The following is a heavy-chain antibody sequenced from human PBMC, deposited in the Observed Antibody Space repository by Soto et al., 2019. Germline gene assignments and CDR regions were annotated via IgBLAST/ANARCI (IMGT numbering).Heavy chain of an antibody. D-gene: IGHD5-18*01. J-gene: IGHJ4*02. Sequence: QVQLQESGPGLVKPSDTLSLTCGVSGASISSDNWWVWIRQPPGKGLEWVGYIFSTGHTVYNPSLKRRVSMSVDTSNNQFSLRLNSVTALDTAVYFCASKPNSLYYFDFWGQGTLVAVSS. CDR2: IFSTGHT. CDR1: GASISSDNW. CDR3: ASKPNSLYYFDF. V-gene: IGHV4-28*01.